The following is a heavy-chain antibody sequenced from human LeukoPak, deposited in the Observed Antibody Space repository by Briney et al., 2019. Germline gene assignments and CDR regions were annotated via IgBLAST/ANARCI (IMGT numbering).Heavy chain of an antibody. Sequence: GASVKVSCKASGYTFTSYGISWVRQAPGQGLEWMGWISAYNGNTNYAQKLQGRVTMTTDTSTSTAYMELRSLRSDDTAVYYCARTMYYYDSSGYIEDYWGQGTLVTVSS. CDR1: GYTFTSYG. D-gene: IGHD3-22*01. V-gene: IGHV1-18*01. CDR2: ISAYNGNT. CDR3: ARTMYYYDSSGYIEDY. J-gene: IGHJ4*02.